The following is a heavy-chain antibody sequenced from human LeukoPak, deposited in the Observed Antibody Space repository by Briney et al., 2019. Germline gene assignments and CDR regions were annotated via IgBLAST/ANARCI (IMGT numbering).Heavy chain of an antibody. CDR2: ISGSGGST. J-gene: IGHJ3*02. CDR1: GFTFSSYA. CDR3: AKEVTMIVGLGAFDI. V-gene: IGHV3-23*01. D-gene: IGHD3-22*01. Sequence: GGSLRLSCAAPGFTFSSYAMSWVRQAPGKGLEWVSAISGSGGSTCYADSVKGRFTISRDNSKNTLYLQMNSLRAEDTAVYYCAKEVTMIVGLGAFDIWGQGTMVTVSS.